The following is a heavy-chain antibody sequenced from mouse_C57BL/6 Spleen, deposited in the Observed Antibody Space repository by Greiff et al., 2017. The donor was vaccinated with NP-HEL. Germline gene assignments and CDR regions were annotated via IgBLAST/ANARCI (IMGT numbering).Heavy chain of an antibody. D-gene: IGHD1-1*01. J-gene: IGHJ4*01. V-gene: IGHV1-81*01. CDR2: IYPRSGNT. Sequence: VQLQQSGAELARPGASVKLSCKASGYTFTSYGISWVKQRTGQGLEWIGEIYPRSGNTYYNEKFKGKATLTADKSSSTAYMELRSLTSEDSAVYFCAREGIYYYGSSYLYAMDYWGQGTSVTVSS. CDR3: AREGIYYYGSSYLYAMDY. CDR1: GYTFTSYG.